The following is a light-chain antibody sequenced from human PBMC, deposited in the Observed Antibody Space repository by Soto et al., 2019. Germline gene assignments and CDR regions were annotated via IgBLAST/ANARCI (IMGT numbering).Light chain of an antibody. V-gene: IGLV2-14*01. Sequence: QSALTQPASVSGSPGQSITISCTGTSSDVGGYNYVSWYQQHPGKAPKLMIYDVSNRPSGVSNRFPGSKSGNTASLTISGLQAEDEADYYCSSYTSSRSYVFGTGTEVTVL. J-gene: IGLJ1*01. CDR3: SSYTSSRSYV. CDR2: DVS. CDR1: SSDVGGYNY.